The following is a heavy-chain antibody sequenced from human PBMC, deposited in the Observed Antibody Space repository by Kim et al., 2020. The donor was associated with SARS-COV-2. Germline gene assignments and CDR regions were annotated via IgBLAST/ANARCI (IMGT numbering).Heavy chain of an antibody. CDR1: GFTFSSYG. Sequence: GGSLRLSCAASGFTFSSYGMHWVRQAPGKGLEWVAVIWYDGSNKYYADSVKGRFTISRDNSKNTLYLQMNSLRAEDTAVYYCARESQPVVEMASNHYWYFDLWGRGTLVTVSS. V-gene: IGHV3-33*01. CDR3: ARESQPVVEMASNHYWYFDL. J-gene: IGHJ2*01. CDR2: IWYDGSNK. D-gene: IGHD2-2*01.